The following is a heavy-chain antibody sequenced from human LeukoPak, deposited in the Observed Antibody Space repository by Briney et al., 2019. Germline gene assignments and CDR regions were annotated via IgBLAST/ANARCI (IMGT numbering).Heavy chain of an antibody. V-gene: IGHV3-11*06. D-gene: IGHD1-26*01. CDR2: ISSSSSYT. Sequence: AGGSLRLSCAASGFTFGDYYMSWIRQAPGKGLEWVSYISSSSSYTNYADSVKGRFTISRDNAKNSLYLQMNSLRAEDTAVYYCARSEGGGATIPDAFDIWGQGTMVTVSS. CDR1: GFTFGDYY. J-gene: IGHJ3*02. CDR3: ARSEGGGATIPDAFDI.